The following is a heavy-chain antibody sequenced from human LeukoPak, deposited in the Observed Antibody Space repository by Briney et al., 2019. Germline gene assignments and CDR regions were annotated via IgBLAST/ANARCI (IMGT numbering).Heavy chain of an antibody. CDR3: ARDRNSSPEFDP. Sequence: SEKVSCKASGVTFSSYAISWVRQAPGQGLEWMGGIIPIFGTANYAQKFQGRVTITADESTSTAYMELSTLRSEDTAVYYCARDRNSSPEFDPWGQGTLVTVSS. CDR2: IIPIFGTA. V-gene: IGHV1-69*01. CDR1: GVTFSSYA. J-gene: IGHJ5*02. D-gene: IGHD5-18*01.